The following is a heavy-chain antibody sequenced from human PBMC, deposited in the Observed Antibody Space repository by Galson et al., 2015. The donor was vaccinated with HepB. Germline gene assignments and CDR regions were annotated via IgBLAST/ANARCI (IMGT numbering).Heavy chain of an antibody. CDR3: TTGRGLPAGTAP. J-gene: IGHJ5*02. CDR1: GYSLTELS. V-gene: IGHV1-24*01. CDR2: FDPEDGET. D-gene: IGHD2-21*02. Sequence: SCKVSGYSLTELSILWVRQSPTRGLEWMGTFDPEDGETISTQSFQSRLTLTGDTSSDTAYMDLSSLRSDDTAVYYCTTGRGLPAGTAPRGQGTLVIVSS.